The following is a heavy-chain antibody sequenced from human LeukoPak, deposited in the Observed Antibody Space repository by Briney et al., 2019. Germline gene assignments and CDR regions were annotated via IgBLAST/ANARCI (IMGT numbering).Heavy chain of an antibody. V-gene: IGHV1-46*01. Sequence: GASVKVSCKASGYTFTIYYIHWLRQAAGQGLEWMGVANPSGGSISYAQKFQDRMTMTRDTSTNTDYMELSSLRSEDTAVYYCARDPCSGDACYNWFDPWGQGTLVTVSS. CDR2: ANPSGGSI. CDR3: ARDPCSGDACYNWFDP. D-gene: IGHD2-15*01. J-gene: IGHJ5*02. CDR1: GYTFTIYY.